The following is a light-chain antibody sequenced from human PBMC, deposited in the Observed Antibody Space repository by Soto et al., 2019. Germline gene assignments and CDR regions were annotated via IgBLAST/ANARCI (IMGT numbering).Light chain of an antibody. V-gene: IGKV3-20*01. J-gene: IGKJ1*01. CDR2: GAS. Sequence: EIVLTQSPCTLSLYPGERATLSCRASQTFSSSSLAWYQQKPGQAPRLLIFGASTRAAGFPDRFSGSGSGTDFTLTISRLEPEDFAVYYCQQYGSSPRTFGQGTKVDIK. CDR3: QQYGSSPRT. CDR1: QTFSSSS.